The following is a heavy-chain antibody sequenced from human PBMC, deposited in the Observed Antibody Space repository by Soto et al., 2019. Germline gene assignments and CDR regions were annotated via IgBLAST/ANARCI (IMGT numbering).Heavy chain of an antibody. J-gene: IGHJ6*02. D-gene: IGHD4-4*01. CDR1: GGSLGSYY. V-gene: IGHV4-59*01. Sequence: QVQLQESGPGLVEASETLSLTCTVSGGSLGSYYWSWLRQAPGKGLEWVGYVLYTGRANYNASLKSRVGISLDTSNYQFSLKLSYVTAADTAVYYCARDGDGRMTTNPYYYNGMDDWGPGTTVTVSS. CDR2: VLYTGRA. CDR3: ARDGDGRMTTNPYYYNGMDD.